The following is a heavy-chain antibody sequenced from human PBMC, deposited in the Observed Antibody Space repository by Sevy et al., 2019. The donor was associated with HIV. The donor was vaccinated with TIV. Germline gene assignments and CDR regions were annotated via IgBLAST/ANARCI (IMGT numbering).Heavy chain of an antibody. CDR3: ARFLSTSYYYYHAMDV. CDR1: GYTFTTYD. D-gene: IGHD2-2*01. CDR2: MNPNSGNT. Sequence: ASVKVSCKASGYTFTTYDINWVRQATGQGLEWMGWMNPNSGNTGYAQKFQGRVTMTRNTSIETAYMELSSLRSEDTAVYCCARFLSTSYYYYHAMDVWGQGTTVTVSS. J-gene: IGHJ6*02. V-gene: IGHV1-8*01.